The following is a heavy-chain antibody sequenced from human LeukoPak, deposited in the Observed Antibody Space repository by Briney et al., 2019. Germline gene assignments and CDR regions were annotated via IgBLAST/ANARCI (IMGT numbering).Heavy chain of an antibody. J-gene: IGHJ6*03. CDR1: GGSISSYY. CDR3: ARDGYNPYYYYMDV. V-gene: IGHV4-59*01. Sequence: KSSETLSLTCTVSGGSISSYYWGWIRQPPGKGLEWIGYIYYSGSTNYNPSLKSRVTISVDTSKNQFSLKLSSVTAADTAVYYCARDGYNPYYYYMDVWGKGTTVTVSS. CDR2: IYYSGST. D-gene: IGHD5-24*01.